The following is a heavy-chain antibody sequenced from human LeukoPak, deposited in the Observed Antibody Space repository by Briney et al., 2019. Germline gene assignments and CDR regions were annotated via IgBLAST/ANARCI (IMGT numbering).Heavy chain of an antibody. V-gene: IGHV3-23*01. CDR3: AKSPTAFYFDY. Sequence: GGSLKLSCAASGFTFSSYAMSWVRQAPGKGLEWVSAISGGGGSTYYADSVKGRFTISRDNSKNTLYLQMNSLRAEDTAVYYCAKSPTAFYFDYWGQGTLVTVSS. CDR2: ISGGGGST. CDR1: GFTFSSYA. J-gene: IGHJ4*02.